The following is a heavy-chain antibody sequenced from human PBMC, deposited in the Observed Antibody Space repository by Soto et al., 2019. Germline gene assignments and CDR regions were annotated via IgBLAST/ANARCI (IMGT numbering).Heavy chain of an antibody. CDR2: VSGSGNTM. J-gene: IGHJ4*02. D-gene: IGHD2-2*01. CDR3: ARCRSANCYEFDY. Sequence: GSLRLSCAASGFTFSDYYMTWIRQAPGKGLEWVSYVSGSGNTMYYGDSVKGRFTISRDNAKNSLSLQMNSLRAEDTAIYYCARCRSANCYEFDYWGQGTLVTVSS. V-gene: IGHV3-11*01. CDR1: GFTFSDYY.